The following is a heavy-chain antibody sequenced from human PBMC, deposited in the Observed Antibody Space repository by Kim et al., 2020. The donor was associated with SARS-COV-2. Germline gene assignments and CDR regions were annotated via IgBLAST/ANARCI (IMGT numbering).Heavy chain of an antibody. CDR2: ISSSGSTI. CDR1: GFTFSSYE. CDR3: AREYSSSSTPPWYYYGMDV. D-gene: IGHD6-6*01. J-gene: IGHJ6*02. Sequence: GGSLRLSCAASGFTFSSYEMNWVRQAPGKGLEWVSYISSSGSTIYYADSVKGRFTISRDNAKNSLYLQMNSLRAEDTAVYYCAREYSSSSTPPWYYYGMDVWGQGTTVTVSS. V-gene: IGHV3-48*03.